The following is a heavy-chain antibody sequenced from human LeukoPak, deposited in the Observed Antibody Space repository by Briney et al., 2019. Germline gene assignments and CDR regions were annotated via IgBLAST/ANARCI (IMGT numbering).Heavy chain of an antibody. J-gene: IGHJ4*02. D-gene: IGHD3-10*01. V-gene: IGHV3-23*01. Sequence: GSLRLSCAASGFTFSTFAMSWVRQAPGKGLEWISGISNSCRSTYYADSVKCRFTISRDNSKNTLYLQMNPLRAEDTAVYYCATGGVIITNFDCWGQGPLVTVSS. CDR3: ATGGVIITNFDC. CDR2: ISNSCRST. CDR1: GFTFSTFA.